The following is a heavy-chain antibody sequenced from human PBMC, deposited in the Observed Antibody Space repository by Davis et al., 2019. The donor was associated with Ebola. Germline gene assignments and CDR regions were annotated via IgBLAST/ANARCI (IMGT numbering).Heavy chain of an antibody. D-gene: IGHD3-22*01. CDR1: GYTFTSYY. J-gene: IGHJ4*02. CDR2: INPSGGST. V-gene: IGHV1-46*01. CDR3: ARDSRPYDSSGYYNDY. Sequence: ASVKVSCKASGYTFTSYYMHWVRQAPGQGLEWMGIINPSGGSTSYVQKFQGRVTMTRDTSTSTVYMELSSLRSEDTAVYYCARDSRPYDSSGYYNDYWGQGTLVTVSS.